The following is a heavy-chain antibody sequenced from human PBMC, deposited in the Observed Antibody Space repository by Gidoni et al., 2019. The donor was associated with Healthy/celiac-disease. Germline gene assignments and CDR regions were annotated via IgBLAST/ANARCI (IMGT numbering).Heavy chain of an antibody. Sequence: QVQLVQSGAEVKKPGASVKVSCKASGYTFTGYYMHWVRQAPGQGLEWMGWINPNSGGTNYAQKFQGRVTMTRDTSISTAYMELSRLRSDDTAVYYCARGYYDFWSSYLNWFDPWGQGTLVTVSS. CDR2: INPNSGGT. CDR3: ARGYYDFWSSYLNWFDP. V-gene: IGHV1-2*02. J-gene: IGHJ5*02. CDR1: GYTFTGYY. D-gene: IGHD3-3*01.